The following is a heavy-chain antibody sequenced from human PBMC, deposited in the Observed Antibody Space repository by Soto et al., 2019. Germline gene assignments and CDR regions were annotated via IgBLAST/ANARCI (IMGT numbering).Heavy chain of an antibody. J-gene: IGHJ5*02. D-gene: IGHD6-13*01. Sequence: PWETLSLTCTVSGGSISSYYWSWIRQPPGKGLEWIGYIYYSGSTNYNPSLKSRVTISVDTSKNQFSLKLSSVTAADTAVYYCARFSIAAAGTGWFDPWGQGTLVTVSS. CDR3: ARFSIAAAGTGWFDP. CDR2: IYYSGST. V-gene: IGHV4-59*01. CDR1: GGSISSYY.